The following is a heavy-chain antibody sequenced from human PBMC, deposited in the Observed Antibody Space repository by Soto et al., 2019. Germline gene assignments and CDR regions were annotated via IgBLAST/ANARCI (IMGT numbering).Heavy chain of an antibody. V-gene: IGHV3-30-3*01. CDR3: ARDKARYSSSWHNWFDP. J-gene: IGHJ5*02. D-gene: IGHD6-13*01. CDR2: ISYDGSNK. CDR1: GFIFSSYA. Sequence: QVQLMESGGGVVQPGRSLRLSCAASGFIFSSYAMHWVRQAPGKGLEWVAVISYDGSNKYYADSVKGRFTISRDNSKNTLYLQMNSLRAEDTAVYYCARDKARYSSSWHNWFDPWGQGTLVTVSS.